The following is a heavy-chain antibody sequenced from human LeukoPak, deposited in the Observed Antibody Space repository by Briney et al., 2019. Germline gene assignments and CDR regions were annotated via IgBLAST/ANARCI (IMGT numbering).Heavy chain of an antibody. CDR3: ARGPHLVRHYMDV. D-gene: IGHD2-2*01. V-gene: IGHV4-34*01. CDR2: INHSGST. Sequence: PSETLSLTCADYGGSFSAYYWSWIRQPPGKGLEWIGEINHSGSTNYNPSLKSRVTISVDTSKNQFSLKLTSVTAADTAVYYCARGPHLVRHYMDVWGKGTTVTVSS. CDR1: GGSFSAYY. J-gene: IGHJ6*03.